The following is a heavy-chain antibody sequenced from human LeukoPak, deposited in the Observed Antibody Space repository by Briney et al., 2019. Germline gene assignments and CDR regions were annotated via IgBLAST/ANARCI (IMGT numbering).Heavy chain of an antibody. CDR1: GFTFSSYA. J-gene: IGHJ4*02. D-gene: IGHD2-2*02. CDR2: INNNGGST. Sequence: GGSLRLSCAASGFTFSSYAMSWVRQAPGKGLEWVSHINNNGGSTSYADSVKGRFTISRDNSKNTLYVQLNSLRAEDTAVYYCVKRGAASYYTAIDYWGPGTLVTVSS. CDR3: VKRGAASYYTAIDY. V-gene: IGHV3-23*05.